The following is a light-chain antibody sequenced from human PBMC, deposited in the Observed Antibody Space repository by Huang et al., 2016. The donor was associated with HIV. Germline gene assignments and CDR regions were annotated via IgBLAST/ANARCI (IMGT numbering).Light chain of an antibody. J-gene: IGKJ2*01. CDR3: MQAVQTPYT. V-gene: IGKV2-28*01. CDR1: QSLLHESGHNY. CDR2: LAA. Sequence: DIVMTQSPLSLLVTPGEPASISCRSNQSLLHESGHNYLDCYLQKPGQSPQLLIYLAAARGCGVHDRITGSGSGTDFTLRINKVEAEDVGVYFCMQAVQTPYTCGRGTKLEI.